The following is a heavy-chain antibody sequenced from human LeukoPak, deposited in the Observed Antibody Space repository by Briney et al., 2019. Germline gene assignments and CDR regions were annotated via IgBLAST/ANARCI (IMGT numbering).Heavy chain of an antibody. Sequence: PGGSLRLSCAASGFTFSSYAMSWVRQAPGKGLEWVSAISGSGGSTYYADSVKGRFTISRDNSKNTLYLQMNSLRDEDTAVYYCAKFRAPRIWLPEYWGQGTLVTVSS. V-gene: IGHV3-23*01. J-gene: IGHJ4*02. CDR2: ISGSGGST. CDR3: AKFRAPRIWLPEY. CDR1: GFTFSSYA. D-gene: IGHD5-18*01.